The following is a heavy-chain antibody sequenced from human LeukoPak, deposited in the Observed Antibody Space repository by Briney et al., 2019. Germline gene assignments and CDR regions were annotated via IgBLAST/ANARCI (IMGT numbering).Heavy chain of an antibody. CDR1: GYSFTSCW. D-gene: IGHD3-10*01. CDR3: AGTTMVRGVIRWFDP. CDR2: ISAGDSDT. V-gene: IGHV5-51*01. Sequence: GESLTIWCKGSGYSFTSCWIGCVRQMPGKSREGMGIISAGDSDTRYSPSFQGQVTISADQSISTAYLQWSSLKDSDTAMYYCAGTTMVRGVIRWFDPWGQGTLVTVSS. J-gene: IGHJ5*02.